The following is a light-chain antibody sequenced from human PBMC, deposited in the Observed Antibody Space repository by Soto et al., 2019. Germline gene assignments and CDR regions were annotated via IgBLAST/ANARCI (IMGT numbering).Light chain of an antibody. Sequence: SVLTQPPSASGTPGQRVTISCSGSSSNIGSNSVNWYQQLPGTAPKLLMYSSNQRPSGVPDRFSGSKSGTSASPAISGLQSEDEADYYCAAWDDSLNGVVFGGGTKLTVL. CDR3: AAWDDSLNGVV. CDR2: SSN. V-gene: IGLV1-44*01. J-gene: IGLJ2*01. CDR1: SSNIGSNS.